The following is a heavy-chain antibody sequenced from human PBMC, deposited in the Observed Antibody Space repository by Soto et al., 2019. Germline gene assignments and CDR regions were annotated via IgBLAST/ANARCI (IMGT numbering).Heavy chain of an antibody. CDR2: IRSSSSSI. CDR1: GFTFSIYT. V-gene: IGHV3-48*02. CDR3: AREAATMVVDY. Sequence: LRLSCTASGFTFSIYTMNWVRQAPGKGLEWLSYIRSSSSSIDYADSVKGRFTISRDNAKNSLFLHMNSLRDEDTAVYFCAREAATMVVDYWGKGTLVTVSS. J-gene: IGHJ4*02. D-gene: IGHD2-15*01.